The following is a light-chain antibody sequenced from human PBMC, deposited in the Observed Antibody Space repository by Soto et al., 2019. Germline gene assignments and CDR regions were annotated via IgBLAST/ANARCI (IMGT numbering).Light chain of an antibody. J-gene: IGLJ2*01. Sequence: QPVLTQPASVSGSPGQSITISCTGTSSDIGAYNFVSWYQQHPGKAPKLMLYGVNIRPSGVSNRFSGSKSGNTASLTISGLQAEDEADYYCTSWTTSTTMIFGGGTKVTVL. CDR1: SSDIGAYNF. CDR3: TSWTTSTTMI. V-gene: IGLV2-14*03. CDR2: GVN.